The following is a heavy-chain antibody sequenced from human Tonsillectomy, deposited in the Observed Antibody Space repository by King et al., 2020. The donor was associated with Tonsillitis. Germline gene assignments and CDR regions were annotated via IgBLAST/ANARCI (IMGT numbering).Heavy chain of an antibody. V-gene: IGHV4-34*01. J-gene: IGHJ4*02. CDR1: GGSFSGYY. Sequence: VQLQQWGAGLLKPSETLSLTCAVYGGSFSGYYWSWIRQPPGKGLEWIGEINHSGSTNYNPSLKRRVTISVDTSKNQFSLKLSSVTAADTAVYYRARGISWGSYRYLHFDYWGQGTLVTVSS. D-gene: IGHD3-16*02. CDR2: INHSGST. CDR3: ARGISWGSYRYLHFDY.